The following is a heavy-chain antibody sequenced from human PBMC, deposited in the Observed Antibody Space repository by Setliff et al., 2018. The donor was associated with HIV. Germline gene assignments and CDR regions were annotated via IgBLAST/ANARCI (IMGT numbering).Heavy chain of an antibody. V-gene: IGHV3-7*03. CDR2: IKQDGSEK. Sequence: GGSLRLSCAASGFTIKTYGMHWVRQAPGKGLEWVANIKQDGSEKNYVDSVKGRFTISRDNAKNSLYLQMSSLRPEDTALYYCARGGSDYWGQGTLVTVSS. CDR3: ARGGSDY. D-gene: IGHD3-16*01. CDR1: GFTIKTYG. J-gene: IGHJ4*02.